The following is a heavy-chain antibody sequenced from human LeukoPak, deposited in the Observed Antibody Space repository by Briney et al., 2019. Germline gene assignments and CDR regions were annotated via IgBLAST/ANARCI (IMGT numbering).Heavy chain of an antibody. CDR1: GGSFSSYY. V-gene: IGHV4-59*08. J-gene: IGHJ3*02. CDR3: ARHNYDDYVFDI. D-gene: IGHD4-17*01. CDR2: INYSGSA. Sequence: SETLSLTCTVSGGSFSSYYFSWIRQSPGKGLEWIAYINYSGSANYSPSLKSRITMSVDTSKQFSLRLSSVTAADTAVYYCARHNYDDYVFDIWGQGTKVTVSS.